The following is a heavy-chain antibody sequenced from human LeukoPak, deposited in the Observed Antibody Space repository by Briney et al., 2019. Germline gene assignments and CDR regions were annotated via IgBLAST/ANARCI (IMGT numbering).Heavy chain of an antibody. CDR3: ARASFDFVWGSYRFSHFDY. V-gene: IGHV1-18*01. Sequence: ASVKVSCKASGYTFTSYGISWVRQVPGQGLEWLGWISGYNGNTEYAQNLQGRVTMTTDTSTTTAYMELRSLRSGDTAVYYCARASFDFVWGSYRFSHFDYWGQGTLVTVSS. J-gene: IGHJ4*02. CDR2: ISGYNGNT. D-gene: IGHD3-16*02. CDR1: GYTFTSYG.